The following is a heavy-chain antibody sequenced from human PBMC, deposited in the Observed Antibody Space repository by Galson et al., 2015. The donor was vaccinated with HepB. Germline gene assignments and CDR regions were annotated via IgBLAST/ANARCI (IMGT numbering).Heavy chain of an antibody. CDR1: GFIFNSYA. J-gene: IGHJ3*02. D-gene: IGHD2-2*01. V-gene: IGHV3-30-3*01. CDR3: AREVLVPAALRSDAFDI. Sequence: SLRLSCAASGFIFNSYAMHWVRQAPGQGLEWVAGISYDESNKNYADSVKGRFTTSRDNFENTLYLQMNNLRAEDTAVYYCAREVLVPAALRSDAFDIWGQGTMVTVSS. CDR2: ISYDESNK.